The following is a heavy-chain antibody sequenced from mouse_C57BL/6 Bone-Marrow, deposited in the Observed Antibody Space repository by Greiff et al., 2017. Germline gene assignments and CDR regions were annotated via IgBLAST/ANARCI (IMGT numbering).Heavy chain of an antibody. Sequence: VKLQESGAELARPGASVKMSCKASGYTFTSYTMHWVKQRPGPGLEWIGSINPSSGYTKYNQTFKDKATLTADKSSSTAYMQLSSRTSEDSAVYDCARGGWLLPWCAYWGQGTLVTVAA. J-gene: IGHJ3*01. CDR1: GYTFTSYT. CDR2: INPSSGYT. CDR3: ARGGWLLPWCAY. V-gene: IGHV1-4*01. D-gene: IGHD2-3*01.